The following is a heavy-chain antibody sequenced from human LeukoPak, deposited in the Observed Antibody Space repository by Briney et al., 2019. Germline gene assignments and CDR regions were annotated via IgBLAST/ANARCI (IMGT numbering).Heavy chain of an antibody. CDR3: ASGKETSMAQGY. CDR2: IYSGGSI. V-gene: IGHV3-53*01. J-gene: IGHJ4*02. D-gene: IGHD5-18*01. Sequence: PGGSLRLSCAVSGFTVSSNYMTWLRQAPGKGLVWVSVIYSGGSIYYADSVKGRFTISRDISKNTVDLQLNSLRAEDTAVYYCASGKETSMAQGYWGQGTLVTVSS. CDR1: GFTVSSNY.